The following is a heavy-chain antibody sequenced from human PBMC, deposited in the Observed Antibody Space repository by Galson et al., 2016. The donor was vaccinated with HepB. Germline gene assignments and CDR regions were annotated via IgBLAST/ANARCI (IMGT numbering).Heavy chain of an antibody. CDR3: AREKGGKDY. Sequence: SVKVSCKASGYTFTNFAIHWVRQAPGQSLEWMGWISAGDGGTKYSQTFQDRVIFTSDSSASIAYMEMSRLTSNDTAVYYCAREKGGKDYWGPGTLVTVSS. CDR2: ISAGDGGT. D-gene: IGHD1-26*01. V-gene: IGHV1-3*01. J-gene: IGHJ4*02. CDR1: GYTFTNFA.